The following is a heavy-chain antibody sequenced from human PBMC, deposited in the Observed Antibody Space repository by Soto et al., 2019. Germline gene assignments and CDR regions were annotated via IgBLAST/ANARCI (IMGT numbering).Heavy chain of an antibody. D-gene: IGHD1-26*01. CDR1: GFTFSNYG. CDR2: ISGSGGSK. V-gene: IGHV3-23*01. CDR3: ARDRVGGGYADYYYYGMDV. J-gene: IGHJ6*02. Sequence: EVQLLESGGGLIQPGGSLRLSCAASGFTFSNYGMTWVRQAPGKGLEWVSVISGSGGSKYYADSVKGRFTISRDNAKNSLYLQMNSLRAEDTAVYYCARDRVGGGYADYYYYGMDVWGQGTTVTVSS.